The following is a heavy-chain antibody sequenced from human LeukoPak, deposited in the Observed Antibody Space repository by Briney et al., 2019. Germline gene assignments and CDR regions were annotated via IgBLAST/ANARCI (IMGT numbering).Heavy chain of an antibody. CDR1: GGSISDYY. J-gene: IGHJ4*02. CDR2: IHYSGIT. V-gene: IGHV4-59*01. D-gene: IGHD6-13*01. CDR3: ARAHSSSWYMDY. Sequence: SEILSLTCTVSGGSISDYYWSWIRQPPGKGLEWIGYIHYSGITNYNPSLKSRVTISVDTSENQLSLKLRSVTAADTAVYYCARAHSSSWYMDYWGQGTLVTVSS.